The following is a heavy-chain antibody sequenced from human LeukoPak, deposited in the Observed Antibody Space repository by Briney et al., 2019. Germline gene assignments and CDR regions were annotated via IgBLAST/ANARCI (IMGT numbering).Heavy chain of an antibody. CDR2: ANHSGST. J-gene: IGHJ4*02. CDR3: ARGRRDDFWSGYSLYYFDY. CDR1: SGSFSGYY. D-gene: IGHD3-3*01. Sequence: PSETLSLTCAVYSGSFSGYYWSWIRQPPGKGLEWIGEANHSGSTNYNPSLKSRVSISVDTSKNQFSLRLNSVTAADTAVYYCARGRRDDFWSGYSLYYFDYWGQGTLVTVSS. V-gene: IGHV4-34*01.